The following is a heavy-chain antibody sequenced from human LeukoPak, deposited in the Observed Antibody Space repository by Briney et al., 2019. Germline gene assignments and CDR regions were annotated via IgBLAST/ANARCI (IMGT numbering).Heavy chain of an antibody. CDR1: GGSISSSGYY. CDR2: VYYSGTT. Sequence: PSETLSLTCTVSGGSISSSGYYWGWLRQPPGKGLEWIGSVYYSGTTCYNPSLKSRVTISVDTSKNQFSLRLSSVTAADTAVSYCARECSSSRYGYWGQGTLVSVSS. J-gene: IGHJ4*02. D-gene: IGHD6-13*01. V-gene: IGHV4-39*07. CDR3: ARECSSSRYGY.